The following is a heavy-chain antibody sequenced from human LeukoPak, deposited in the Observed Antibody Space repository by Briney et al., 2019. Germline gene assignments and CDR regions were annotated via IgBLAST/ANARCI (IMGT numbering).Heavy chain of an antibody. Sequence: GGSLRLSCLASGFTVSSTYMSWVRQAPGKGLEWVSGINWNGDNTVYADSVKGRFTISRDNAKNSLYLQMNSLGAEDTAFYYCASDRRSDSSGYAFDIWGQGTMVTVSS. CDR1: GFTVSSTY. CDR3: ASDRRSDSSGYAFDI. J-gene: IGHJ3*02. V-gene: IGHV3-20*04. CDR2: INWNGDNT. D-gene: IGHD3-22*01.